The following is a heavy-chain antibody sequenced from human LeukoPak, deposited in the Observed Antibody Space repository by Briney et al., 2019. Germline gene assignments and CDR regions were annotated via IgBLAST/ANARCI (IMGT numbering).Heavy chain of an antibody. CDR2: IKQDGSEK. CDR1: GFTFSSYW. V-gene: IGHV3-7*01. D-gene: IGHD2-2*01. Sequence: GGSLRLSCAASGFTFSSYWMSWVRQAPGKGLEWVANIKQDGSEKHFGDSVKGRFTISRDSAKKSLYLQMNSLRAEDTAVYYCARDLNIVVVPAHGMDVWGQGTTVTVSS. CDR3: ARDLNIVVVPAHGMDV. J-gene: IGHJ6*02.